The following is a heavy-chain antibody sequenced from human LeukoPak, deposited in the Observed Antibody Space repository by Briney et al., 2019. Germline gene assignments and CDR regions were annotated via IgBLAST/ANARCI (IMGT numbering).Heavy chain of an antibody. CDR3: ARGREAIAAAGPFDY. CDR2: INHSGST. Sequence: SETLSLTCAVYGGSFSGYYWSWIRQPPGKGLEWIGEINHSGSTNYNPSLKSRVTISVDTSKNQFSLKLSSVTAADTAVYYCARGREAIAAAGPFDYWGHGTLVTVSS. J-gene: IGHJ4*01. D-gene: IGHD6-13*01. CDR1: GGSFSGYY. V-gene: IGHV4-34*01.